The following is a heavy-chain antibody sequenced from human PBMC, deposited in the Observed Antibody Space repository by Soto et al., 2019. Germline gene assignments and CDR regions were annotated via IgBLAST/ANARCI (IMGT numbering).Heavy chain of an antibody. D-gene: IGHD5-18*01. CDR3: SHGYAQYFES. J-gene: IGHJ4*02. CDR1: GFTATNVW. CDR2: IKSTTDGGTT. Sequence: PGGSLRLSCAVSGFTATNVWMNWVRQAPGKGLEWVGRIKSTTDGGTTDYAAPVKGRFSISRNDSRNTLFLQMNSLKTEDTAVYYCSHGYAQYFESWGQGT. V-gene: IGHV3-15*07.